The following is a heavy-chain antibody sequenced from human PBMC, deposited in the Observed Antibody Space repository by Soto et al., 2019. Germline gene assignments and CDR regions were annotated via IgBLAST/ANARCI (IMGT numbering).Heavy chain of an antibody. CDR3: ARGVTLVRGVIPNPYFDY. Sequence: SETLSLTCTVSGGSISSGGYYWSWIRQHPGKGLEWIGYTYYSGSTYYNPSLKSRVTISVDTSKNQFSLKLSSVTAADTAVYYCARGVTLVRGVIPNPYFDYWGQGALVTVSS. J-gene: IGHJ4*02. V-gene: IGHV4-31*03. D-gene: IGHD3-10*01. CDR2: TYYSGST. CDR1: GGSISSGGYY.